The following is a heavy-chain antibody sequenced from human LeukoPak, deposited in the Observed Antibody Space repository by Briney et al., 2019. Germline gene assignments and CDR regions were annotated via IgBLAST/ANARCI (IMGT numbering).Heavy chain of an antibody. CDR3: ARRHGGHFDY. J-gene: IGHJ4*02. CDR2: ISHSGST. D-gene: IGHD3-16*01. CDR1: GGSFSGYY. V-gene: IGHV4-34*01. Sequence: SETLSLTCAVYGGSFSGYYWSWIRQPPGKGLEWIGEISHSGSTNYNPSLKSRVTISVDTSKNQFSLKLSSVTAADTAVYYCARRHGGHFDYWGQGTLVTVSS.